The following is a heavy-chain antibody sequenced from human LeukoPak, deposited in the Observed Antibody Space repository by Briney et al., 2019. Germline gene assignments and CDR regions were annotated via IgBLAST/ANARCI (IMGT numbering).Heavy chain of an antibody. J-gene: IGHJ4*02. CDR1: GFTFSSYA. Sequence: GGSLRLSCAASGFTFSSYAMSWVRQAPGKGLEWVSAISGSGGSTYYAASVKGRFTIARNNSKNTLYLQMNSVRAEDTAVYYCAQDLSGRLNGWNYWGQGTLVTVSS. V-gene: IGHV3-23*01. CDR3: AQDLSGRLNGWNY. CDR2: ISGSGGST. D-gene: IGHD2-15*01.